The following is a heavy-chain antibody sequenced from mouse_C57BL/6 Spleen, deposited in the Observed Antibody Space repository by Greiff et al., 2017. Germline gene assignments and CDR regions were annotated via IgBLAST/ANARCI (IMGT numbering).Heavy chain of an antibody. J-gene: IGHJ3*01. CDR3: ARDAQWFAY. Sequence: VQLQQSGPELVKPGASVKLSCKASGYAFSSSWMNWVKQRPGQGLEWIGRIYPGDGDTNYNGKFKGKATLTADKSSSTAYMQLSSLTSEDSAVYFCARDAQWFAYWGKGTLVTVSA. V-gene: IGHV1-82*01. CDR2: IYPGDGDT. CDR1: GYAFSSSW.